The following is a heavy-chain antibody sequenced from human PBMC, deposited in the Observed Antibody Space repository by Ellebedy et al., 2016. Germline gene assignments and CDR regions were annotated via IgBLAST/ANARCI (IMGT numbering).Heavy chain of an antibody. J-gene: IGHJ4*02. D-gene: IGHD6-19*01. V-gene: IGHV3-23*01. CDR3: AKGKGTAWYLLDY. CDR2: ITGSGDRT. CDR1: GFTFSTYA. Sequence: GESLKISCAASGFTFSTYAMTWVRQAPGKGLEWVSGITGSGDRTDYAGSVKGRFTISRDTSKNTLYLQMNDLRAEDTALYYCAKGKGTAWYLLDYWGQGTLVTVSS.